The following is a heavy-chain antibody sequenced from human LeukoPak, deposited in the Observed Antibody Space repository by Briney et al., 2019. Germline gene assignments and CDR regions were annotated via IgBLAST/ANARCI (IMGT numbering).Heavy chain of an antibody. D-gene: IGHD5-18*01. Sequence: PGGSLRLSCAASGFTFSSYAMSWVRQAPGKGLEWVSAISGSGGSTYYADSVKGRFTISRDNSKNTLYLQMNSLRAEGTAVYYCAKARAMVTVVDYWGQGTLVTVSS. V-gene: IGHV3-23*01. J-gene: IGHJ4*02. CDR3: AKARAMVTVVDY. CDR1: GFTFSSYA. CDR2: ISGSGGST.